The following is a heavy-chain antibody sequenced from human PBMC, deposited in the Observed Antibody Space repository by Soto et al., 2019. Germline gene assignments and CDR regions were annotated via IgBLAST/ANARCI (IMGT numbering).Heavy chain of an antibody. Sequence: GAPVKVSCKASGYTFTSYGISWGRQAPGQGLEWMGWISAYNGNTNYAQKRQCRVTMTTDTSTSTAYMELRSLRSDDTAVYYCASIYVDTAMVRPGGLLYWGQGTLVTVSS. CDR1: GYTFTSYG. D-gene: IGHD5-18*01. V-gene: IGHV1-18*01. J-gene: IGHJ4*02. CDR2: ISAYNGNT. CDR3: ASIYVDTAMVRPGGLLY.